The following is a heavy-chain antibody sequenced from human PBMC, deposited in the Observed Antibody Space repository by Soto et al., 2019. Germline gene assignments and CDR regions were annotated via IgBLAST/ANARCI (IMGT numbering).Heavy chain of an antibody. CDR1: GDSLSSGDYY. CDR2: MYYSGST. CDR3: ARHLSSSGYSTFSDY. J-gene: IGHJ4*02. D-gene: IGHD3-22*01. Sequence: SETLSLTCTVSGDSLSSGDYYWSWIRQPPGKGLEWIGNMYYSGSTYYNPSLKSRVTISVDTSKNQFSLKLSSVTAADTAVYYCARHLSSSGYSTFSDYWGQGTLVTVSS. V-gene: IGHV4-39*01.